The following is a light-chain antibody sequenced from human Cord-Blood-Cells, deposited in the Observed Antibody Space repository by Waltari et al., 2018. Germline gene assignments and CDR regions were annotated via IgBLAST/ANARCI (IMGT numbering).Light chain of an antibody. Sequence: QSVLTQPPSASGNPGQRVTISRSGSSSNIGSNTVNWYQQPPGTAPKLLIYSNKPRPSGVPDRFSGSKSGTSASLAISGLQSEDEADYYCAAWDDSLNGHVVFGGGTKLTVL. CDR3: AAWDDSLNGHVV. CDR2: SNK. J-gene: IGLJ2*01. CDR1: SSNIGSNT. V-gene: IGLV1-44*01.